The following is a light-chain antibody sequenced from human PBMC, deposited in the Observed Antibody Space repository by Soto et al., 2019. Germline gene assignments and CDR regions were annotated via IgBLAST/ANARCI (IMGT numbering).Light chain of an antibody. J-gene: IGLJ3*02. CDR2: EVI. CDR1: SSDIGRYDY. CDR3: CSFTSSKTWV. V-gene: IGLV2-14*01. Sequence: QSVLTQPASVTGSPGQSITISCTGTSSDIGRYDYVSWFQQHPGRAPRLLIYEVINRPSGVSTRFSGSKSGNTASLTISGLQTEDEADFYCCSFTSSKTWVFGGGTKLTVL.